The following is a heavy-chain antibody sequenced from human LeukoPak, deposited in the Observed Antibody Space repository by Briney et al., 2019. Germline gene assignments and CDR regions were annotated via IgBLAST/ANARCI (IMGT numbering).Heavy chain of an antibody. CDR3: AREANLQNDY. CDR1: GFTFSSYA. V-gene: IGHV3-21*01. D-gene: IGHD5-24*01. CDR2: ISSSSSYI. Sequence: PGRSLRLSCAASGFTFSSYAMHRVRQAPGKGLEWVSSISSSSSYIYYADSVKGRFTISRDNAKNSLYLQMNSLRAEDTAVYYCAREANLQNDYWGQGTLVTVSS. J-gene: IGHJ4*02.